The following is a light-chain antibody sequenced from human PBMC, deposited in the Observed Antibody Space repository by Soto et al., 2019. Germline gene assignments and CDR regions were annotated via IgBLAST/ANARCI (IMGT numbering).Light chain of an antibody. Sequence: EIVLTQSPGTLSLSPGERATLSCRASQSVSSSYLAWYQQKPGQAPRPLIYGASSRATGIPDRFSGSGSGTDFTLTSSRREPEDFAVYYCLQYGSSSYTFGQGTRLEIK. V-gene: IGKV3-20*01. CDR2: GAS. CDR3: LQYGSSSYT. CDR1: QSVSSSY. J-gene: IGKJ2*01.